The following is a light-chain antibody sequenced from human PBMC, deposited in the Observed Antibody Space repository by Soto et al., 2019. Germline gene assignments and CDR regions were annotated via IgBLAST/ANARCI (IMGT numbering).Light chain of an antibody. CDR2: GAS. CDR1: QSVSNY. J-gene: IGKJ3*01. Sequence: EIVMTQSPATLSVSPGERATLSCRASQSVSNYLAWYQQKPGQAPRLLIYGASTRATGIPARFSGSGSGTEFTLTISSLQSEYFAVYYCQQYENWPPFTFGPGTKVDLK. V-gene: IGKV3-15*01. CDR3: QQYENWPPFT.